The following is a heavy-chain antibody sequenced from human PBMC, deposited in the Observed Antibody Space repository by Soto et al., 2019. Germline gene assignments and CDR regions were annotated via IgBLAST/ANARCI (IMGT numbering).Heavy chain of an antibody. D-gene: IGHD3-22*01. CDR1: GFIVSSNY. Sequence: EVQLVESGGGLVQPGGSLRLSCAASGFIVSSNYMSWVRQAPGKGLEWVSLSGGTTYYADSVKGRFTISRDNSKNTLYLQMNSLRAEDTAVYYCCGSSGYMAGSPFHYWGQGTLVTVSS. J-gene: IGHJ4*02. CDR2: SGGTT. V-gene: IGHV3-66*01. CDR3: CGSSGYMAGSPFHY.